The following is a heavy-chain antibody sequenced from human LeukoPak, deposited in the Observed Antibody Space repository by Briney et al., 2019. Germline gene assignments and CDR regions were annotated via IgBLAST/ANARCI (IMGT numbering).Heavy chain of an antibody. CDR1: GYTFTSYG. CDR2: ISAYNGNT. Sequence: GASVKVSCKASGYTFTSYGISWVRQAPGQGLEWMGWISAYNGNTNYAQKLQDRVTMTTDTSTSTAYMELRSLRSDDTAVYYCARFSLSFSSSWHYYSDYWGQGTLVTVSS. J-gene: IGHJ4*02. V-gene: IGHV1-18*01. D-gene: IGHD6-13*01. CDR3: ARFSLSFSSSWHYYSDY.